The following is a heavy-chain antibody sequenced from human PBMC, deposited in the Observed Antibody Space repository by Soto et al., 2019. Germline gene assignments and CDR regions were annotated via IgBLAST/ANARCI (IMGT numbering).Heavy chain of an antibody. CDR2: IIPIFGTA. CDR3: ARVDTRAGYSYVSTVPGYYFDY. CDR1: GSDFGIYA. Sequence: SAKASCNASGSDFGIYAITCVRQAPGQGLEWLGGIIPIFGTANYAQKFQGRVTITADESTSTAYMELSSLRSEDTAVYYCARVDTRAGYSYVSTVPGYYFDYWGQGTLVSVSS. J-gene: IGHJ4*02. V-gene: IGHV1-69*13. D-gene: IGHD5-18*01.